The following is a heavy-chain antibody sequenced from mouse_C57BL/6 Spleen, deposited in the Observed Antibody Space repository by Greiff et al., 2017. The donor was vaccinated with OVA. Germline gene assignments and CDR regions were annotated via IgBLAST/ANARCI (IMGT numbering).Heavy chain of an antibody. V-gene: IGHV1-69*01. J-gene: IGHJ3*01. CDR1: GYTFTSYW. CDR2: IDPSDSYT. CDR3: AREGTGTGFAY. Sequence: QVQLQQPGAELVMPGASVKLSCKASGYTFTSYWMHWVKQRPGQGLEWIGEIDPSDSYTNYNQKFKGKSTLTVDKSSSTAYRQLSSLTTEDSAVYYCAREGTGTGFAYWGQGTLVTVSA. D-gene: IGHD4-1*01.